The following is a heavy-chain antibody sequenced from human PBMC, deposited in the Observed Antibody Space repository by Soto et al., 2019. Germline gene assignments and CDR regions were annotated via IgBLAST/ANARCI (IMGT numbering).Heavy chain of an antibody. V-gene: IGHV1-69*13. J-gene: IGHJ4*02. Sequence: SVKVSCKASGGTFSSYTIAWVRQAPGQGLEWMGEIIPLFGTTNYVEKFQGRLTITADASTSTAYMELSSLRSEDTAMYYCARDSIAAAGTDYWGQGTLVTVSS. D-gene: IGHD6-13*01. CDR2: IIPLFGTT. CDR1: GGTFSSYT. CDR3: ARDSIAAAGTDY.